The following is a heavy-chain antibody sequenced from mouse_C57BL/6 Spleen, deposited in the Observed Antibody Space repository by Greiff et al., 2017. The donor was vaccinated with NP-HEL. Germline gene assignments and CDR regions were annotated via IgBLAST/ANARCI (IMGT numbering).Heavy chain of an antibody. D-gene: IGHD1-1*01. CDR1: GFTFSSYA. J-gene: IGHJ4*01. Sequence: EVHLVESGEGLVKPGGSLKLSCAASGFTFSSYAMSWVRQTPEKRLEWVAYISSGGDYIYYADTVKGRFTISRDNARNTLYLQMSSLKSEDTAMYYCTRGPITTVASYYAMDYWGQGTSVTVSS. CDR2: ISSGGDYI. CDR3: TRGPITTVASYYAMDY. V-gene: IGHV5-9-1*02.